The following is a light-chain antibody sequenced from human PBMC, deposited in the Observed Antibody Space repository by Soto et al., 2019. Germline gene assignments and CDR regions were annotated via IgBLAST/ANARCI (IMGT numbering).Light chain of an antibody. CDR3: QQYDTNST. CDR1: QTISIW. V-gene: IGKV1-5*03. J-gene: IGKJ1*01. CDR2: RAS. Sequence: DIQMTQSPSPLSASVGDRVTITCRASQTISIWLAWYQQKPGNAPKLLIYRASSLESGVPSRFGGSGSGTEFTFTISSLQPDDFATYYCQQYDTNSTFGQGTRVEI.